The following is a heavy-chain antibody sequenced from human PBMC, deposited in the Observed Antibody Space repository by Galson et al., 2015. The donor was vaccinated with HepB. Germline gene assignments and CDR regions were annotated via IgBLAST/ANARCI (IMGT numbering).Heavy chain of an antibody. J-gene: IGHJ4*02. V-gene: IGHV3-23*01. Sequence: SLRLSCAGSGFSFSKYVMSWVRQAPGKGLEWVAAISVSGISTNYADSVKGRLRISRDNTNNTVYLQMDNLRADDSAVYYCAKGDSSLWSGPPDYWGQGSLVTVSS. D-gene: IGHD3-3*01. CDR2: ISVSGIST. CDR3: AKGDSSLWSGPPDY. CDR1: GFSFSKYV.